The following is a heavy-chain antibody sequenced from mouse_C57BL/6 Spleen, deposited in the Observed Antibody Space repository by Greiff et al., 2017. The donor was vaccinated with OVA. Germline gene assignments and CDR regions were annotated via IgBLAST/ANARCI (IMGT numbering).Heavy chain of an antibody. CDR3: ARGGKMYAMDY. V-gene: IGHV5-16*01. J-gene: IGHJ4*01. CDR2: INYDGSST. Sequence: EVQLVESEGGLVQPGSSMKLSCTASGFTFSDYYMAWVRQVPEKGLEWVANINYDGSSTYYLDSLKSRFIISRDNATNILYLQMSRLKSEDTATYDCARGGKMYAMDYWGQGTSVTVSS. CDR1: GFTFSDYY.